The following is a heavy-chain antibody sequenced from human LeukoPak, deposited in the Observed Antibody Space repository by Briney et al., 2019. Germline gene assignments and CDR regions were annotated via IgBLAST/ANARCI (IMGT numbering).Heavy chain of an antibody. V-gene: IGHV3-33*01. D-gene: IGHD3-10*01. CDR2: IWYDGSSK. CDR3: ARSLRGSGSYHFDY. Sequence: PGRSLRLSCAASGFTFSNYGMNWVRQAPGKGLEWVAVIWYDGSSKYYADSVKGRFTISRDNFKNTLYLQMNSLRAEDTAVYYCARSLRGSGSYHFDYWGQGTLVTVSS. CDR1: GFTFSNYG. J-gene: IGHJ4*02.